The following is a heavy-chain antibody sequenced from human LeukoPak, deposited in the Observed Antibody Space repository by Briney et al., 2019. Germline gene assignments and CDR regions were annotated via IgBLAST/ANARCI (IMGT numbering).Heavy chain of an antibody. CDR1: GGSISSYY. CDR3: ARDIATAGSHFDC. V-gene: IGHV4-59*01. CDR2: IYHSGST. J-gene: IGHJ4*02. D-gene: IGHD6-13*01. Sequence: SETLSLTCTVSGGSISSYYWTWIRQPPGKGLEWIGYIYHSGSTNYNPSLKSRVTISVDTSKNQFSLKLSSVTAADTAVYYCARDIATAGSHFDCWGQGTLVTVSS.